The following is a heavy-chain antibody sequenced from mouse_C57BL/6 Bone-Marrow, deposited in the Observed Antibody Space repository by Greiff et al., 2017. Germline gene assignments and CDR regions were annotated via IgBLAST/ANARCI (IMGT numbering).Heavy chain of an antibody. D-gene: IGHD1-2*01. Sequence: VQLQQSGPELVKPGASVKISCKASGYSFTGYYMNWVKQSPEKSLEWIGEINPSTGGTTYNQKFKAKATLTVDKSSSTAYMQLKSLTSEDSAVYYCARDGNGGVFDYWGQGTTLTVSS. CDR2: INPSTGGT. J-gene: IGHJ2*01. V-gene: IGHV1-42*01. CDR1: GYSFTGYY. CDR3: ARDGNGGVFDY.